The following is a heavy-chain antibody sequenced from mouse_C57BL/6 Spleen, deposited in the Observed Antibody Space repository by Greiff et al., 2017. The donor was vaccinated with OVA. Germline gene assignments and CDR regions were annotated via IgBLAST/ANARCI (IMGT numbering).Heavy chain of an antibody. Sequence: EVQLQQSGPELVKPGASVKISCKASGYTFTDYYMNWVKQSHGKSLEWIGDINPNNGGTSYNQKFKGKATLTVDKSSSTAYMELRSLTSEDSAVYYCARSQTAQATTVYAMDYWGQGTSVTVSS. CDR3: ARSQTAQATTVYAMDY. CDR1: GYTFTDYY. CDR2: INPNNGGT. V-gene: IGHV1-26*01. J-gene: IGHJ4*01. D-gene: IGHD3-2*02.